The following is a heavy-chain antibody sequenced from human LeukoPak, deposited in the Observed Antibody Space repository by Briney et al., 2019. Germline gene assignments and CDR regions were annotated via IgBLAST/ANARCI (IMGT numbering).Heavy chain of an antibody. CDR3: AVRFLEWYP. CDR2: ISSSGNTI. J-gene: IGHJ5*02. D-gene: IGHD3-3*01. CDR1: GFTFSSYE. V-gene: IGHV3-48*03. Sequence: GGSLRLSCAASGFTFSSYEMNWVRQAPGKGLEWLSYISSSGNTIYYADSVKGRFTISRDNAENSVFLQMNSLRAEDTAVYYRAVRFLEWYPWGQGTLVTVSS.